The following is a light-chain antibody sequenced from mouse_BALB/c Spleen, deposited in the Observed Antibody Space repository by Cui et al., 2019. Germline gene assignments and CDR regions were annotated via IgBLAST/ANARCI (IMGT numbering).Light chain of an antibody. CDR3: QQYSSYPLYT. CDR1: QDVGTA. Sequence: DIVKTQPHKFMSTSVGDRVSITCKASQDVGTAVAWYQQKPGQSPKLLIYWASTRHTGVPDRFTGSGSGTDFTLTISNVQSEDLADYFCQQYSSYPLYTFGGGTKLEIK. J-gene: IGKJ2*01. CDR2: WAS. V-gene: IGKV6-23*01.